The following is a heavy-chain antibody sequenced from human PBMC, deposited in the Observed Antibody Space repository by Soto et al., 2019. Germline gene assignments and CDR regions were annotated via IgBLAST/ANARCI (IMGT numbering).Heavy chain of an antibody. CDR1: GFTFSRYG. CDR3: ASDGRYYDSSGYIDHYYYGMDV. CDR2: IWYDGSNK. Sequence: GGSLRLSCAASGFTFSRYGMHWVRQAPGKGLEWVAVIWYDGSNKYYADSVKGRFTISRDNSKNTLYLQMNSLRAEDTAVYYCASDGRYYDSSGYIDHYYYGMDVWGQGTTVTVSS. J-gene: IGHJ6*02. V-gene: IGHV3-33*01. D-gene: IGHD3-22*01.